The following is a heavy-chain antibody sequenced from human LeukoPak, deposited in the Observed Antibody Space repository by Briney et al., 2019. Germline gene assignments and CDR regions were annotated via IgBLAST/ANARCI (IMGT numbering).Heavy chain of an antibody. CDR1: GGSISSSSYY. J-gene: IGHJ4*02. CDR3: ARLRSYSYGYGPFDY. D-gene: IGHD5-18*01. Sequence: PSETLSLTCTVSGGSISSSSYYWGWIRQPPGKGLEWIGSIYYSGSTYYNPSLKSRVTISVDTSKNQSSLKLSSVTAADTAVYYCARLRSYSYGYGPFDYWGQGTLVTVSS. CDR2: IYYSGST. V-gene: IGHV4-39*07.